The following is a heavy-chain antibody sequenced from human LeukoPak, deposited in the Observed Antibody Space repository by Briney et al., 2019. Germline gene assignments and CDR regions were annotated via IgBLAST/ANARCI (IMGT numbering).Heavy chain of an antibody. J-gene: IGHJ4*02. CDR1: GGSISSGGYY. CDR2: IYYSGST. Sequence: PSQTLSLTCTVSGGSISSGGYYWSWIRQHPGKGLEWLGYIYYSGSTYYNPSLKSRVTISVDTSKNQFSLKLSSVTAADTAVYYCARGGSGGTIERFDYWGQGTLVTVSS. CDR3: ARGGSGGTIERFDY. D-gene: IGHD2-15*01. V-gene: IGHV4-31*03.